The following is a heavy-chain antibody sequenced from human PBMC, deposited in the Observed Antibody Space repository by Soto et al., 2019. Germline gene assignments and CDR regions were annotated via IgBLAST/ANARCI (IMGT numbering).Heavy chain of an antibody. CDR3: ARDKDRQQLGGNYYYIMDV. CDR1: GGTFRTSA. V-gene: IGHV1-69*12. CDR2: IMPVFPTA. D-gene: IGHD3-3*02. J-gene: IGHJ6*01. Sequence: QVQLVQSGAEVKKPGSSVKVSCKTSGGTFRTSAISWVRQAPGQGLEWMGGIMPVFPTADYAQKFQGRVTITADESTSTAYMELRSLGSEATAVYYCARDKDRQQLGGNYYYIMDVWGQGTTVTVSS.